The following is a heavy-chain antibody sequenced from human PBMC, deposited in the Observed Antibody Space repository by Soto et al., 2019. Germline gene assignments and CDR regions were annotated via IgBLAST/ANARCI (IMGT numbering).Heavy chain of an antibody. Sequence: EVQLLESGGSLVQPGGSLRLSCAASGFTFSNYDMNWVRQAPGGGLEWIAGIGPVGTHRDYADSVKGRFTISRDNSRSSLYFQMNSLRVEDTDVYYCARKEGNCAGGCCYLQYWGQGALVSVSS. CDR3: ARKEGNCAGGCCYLQY. J-gene: IGHJ4*02. V-gene: IGHV3-23*01. D-gene: IGHD2-8*02. CDR2: IGPVGTHR. CDR1: GFTFSNYD.